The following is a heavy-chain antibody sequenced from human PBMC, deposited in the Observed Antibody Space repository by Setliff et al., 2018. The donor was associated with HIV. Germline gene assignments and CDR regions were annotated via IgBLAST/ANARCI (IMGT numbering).Heavy chain of an antibody. CDR3: AGARDDDILTGYYPHYFDY. J-gene: IGHJ4*02. V-gene: IGHV4-61*01. Sequence: SETLSLTCTVSGDSVTSDSYYWSWIRQPPGKGLEWIGYIYYSWSTNYNPSLKSRVTLSVDTSKNQFSLKLSSVTAADTAVYYCAGARDDDILTGYYPHYFDYWGQGTLVTVSS. D-gene: IGHD3-9*01. CDR2: IYYSWST. CDR1: GDSVTSDSYY.